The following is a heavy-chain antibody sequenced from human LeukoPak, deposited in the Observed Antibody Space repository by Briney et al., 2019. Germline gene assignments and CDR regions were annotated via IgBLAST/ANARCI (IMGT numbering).Heavy chain of an antibody. CDR3: ARGLDTYYFDSSGYYHGDY. D-gene: IGHD3-22*01. CDR2: INPNSGGT. J-gene: IGHJ4*02. Sequence: ASLEVSCKASGYTFIGYYIHWVRQAPGQGLEWMGRINPNSGGTNYAQRFQGRVTMTRDTSISTAYMELSRLRSDDTAVYYCARGLDTYYFDSSGYYHGDYWGQGTLVTVSS. V-gene: IGHV1-2*06. CDR1: GYTFIGYY.